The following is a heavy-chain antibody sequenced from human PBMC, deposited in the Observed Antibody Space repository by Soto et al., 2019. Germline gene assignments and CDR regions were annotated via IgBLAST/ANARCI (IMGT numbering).Heavy chain of an antibody. CDR1: GFTFSNVW. D-gene: IGHD1-26*01. CDR3: ATGAPFSGSVFDY. V-gene: IGHV3-15*01. Sequence: EVQLVESGGGLVKPGGSLRLSCAASGFTFSNVWMIWVRQAPGKGLEWIGRIKSKSAGAITDYAAVVKGRFTISRDDSKDTVFLQMNSLTPEDTAMYYCATGAPFSGSVFDYWGQGTLVTVSS. CDR2: IKSKSAGAIT. J-gene: IGHJ4*02.